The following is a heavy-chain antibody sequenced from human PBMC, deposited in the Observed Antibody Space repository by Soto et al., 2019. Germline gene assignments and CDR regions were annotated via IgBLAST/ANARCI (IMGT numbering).Heavy chain of an antibody. CDR2: FRTSGDGGTT. V-gene: IGHV3-23*01. D-gene: IGHD3-10*01. J-gene: IGHJ4*02. Sequence: XGSLILSCAAPGFTFSSYSMSWVRQAPGKGLERVSGFRTSGDGGTTYYADSVKGRFTISRDNSKNTLFLQMNSLRAEDTAIYYCAKKVNSGSGSQYFDYWGQGTLVTVSS. CDR1: GFTFSSYS. CDR3: AKKVNSGSGSQYFDY.